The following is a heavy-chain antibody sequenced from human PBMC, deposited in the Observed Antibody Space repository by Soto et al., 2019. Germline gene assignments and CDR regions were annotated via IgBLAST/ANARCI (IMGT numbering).Heavy chain of an antibody. CDR2: IVVGSGNT. CDR1: GFTFTSSA. CDR3: AASRDDEYYYYMDV. Sequence: ASVKVSCKASGFTFTSSAMQWVRQARGQRLEWIGWIVVGSGNTNYAQKFQERVTITRDMSTSTAYMELSSLRSEDTAVYYCAASRDDEYYYYMDVWGKGTTVTVSS. J-gene: IGHJ6*03. D-gene: IGHD3-3*01. V-gene: IGHV1-58*02.